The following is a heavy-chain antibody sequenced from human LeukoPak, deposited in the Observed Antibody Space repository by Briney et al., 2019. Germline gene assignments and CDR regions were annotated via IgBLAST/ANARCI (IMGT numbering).Heavy chain of an antibody. CDR1: GGSFSGYY. CDR3: ARASATYYDFWSGYSPDPYYYGMDV. CDR2: IYHSGST. D-gene: IGHD3-3*01. J-gene: IGHJ6*02. V-gene: IGHV4-34*01. Sequence: SETLSLTCAVYGGSFSGYYWSWIRQPPGKGLEWIGYIYHSGSTYYNPSLKSRVTISVDRSKNQFSLKLSSVTAADTAVYYCARASATYYDFWSGYSPDPYYYGMDVWGQGTTVTVSS.